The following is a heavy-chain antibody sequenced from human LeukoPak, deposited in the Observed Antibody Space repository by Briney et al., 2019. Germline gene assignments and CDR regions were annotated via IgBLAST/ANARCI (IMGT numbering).Heavy chain of an antibody. V-gene: IGHV1-46*01. D-gene: IGHD3-3*01. J-gene: IGHJ4*02. CDR2: INPSGGST. CDR3: ARAGYYDFWSGYSPDIDY. Sequence: ASVKVSCKASGYTFTSYYIHWVRQAPGQGLEWMGIINPSGGSTSYAQKFQGRVTMTRDTSTSTVYMELSSLRSEDTAVYYCARAGYYDFWSGYSPDIDYWGQGTLVTVSS. CDR1: GYTFTSYY.